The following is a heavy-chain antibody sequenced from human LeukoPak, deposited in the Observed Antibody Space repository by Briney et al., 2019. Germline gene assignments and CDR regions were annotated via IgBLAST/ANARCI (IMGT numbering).Heavy chain of an antibody. J-gene: IGHJ4*02. CDR1: GYTFTTYG. CDR3: ARRYSSGYYYVFDY. Sequence: ASVKVSCKASGYTFTTYGISWVRQAPGQGLEWMGWISPYNGNTNYAQKLQGRVTMTTDTSTSTAYMELRSLRSDDTAVYYCARRYSSGYYYVFDYWGQGTLVTVSS. CDR2: ISPYNGNT. D-gene: IGHD3-22*01. V-gene: IGHV1-18*01.